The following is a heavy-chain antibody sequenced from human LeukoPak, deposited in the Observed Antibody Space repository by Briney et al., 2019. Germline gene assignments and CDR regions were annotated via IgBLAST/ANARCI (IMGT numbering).Heavy chain of an antibody. CDR3: ARGPAAGTRLLD. Sequence: PGGSLRLSCAASGFTVSSNYMSWVRQAPGKGLEWVSVIYSGGSTYYSDSVEGRVTSSRDPSKNTLDLQMNSLRAEDTAVYYCARGPAAGTRLLDWGQGTLVTVSS. V-gene: IGHV3-66*01. J-gene: IGHJ4*02. CDR1: GFTVSSNY. D-gene: IGHD6-13*01. CDR2: IYSGGST.